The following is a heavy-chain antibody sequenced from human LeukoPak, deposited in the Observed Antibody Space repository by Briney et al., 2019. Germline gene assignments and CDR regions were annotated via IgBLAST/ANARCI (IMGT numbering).Heavy chain of an antibody. CDR3: ARLPLSYGAGRPTFDY. V-gene: IGHV4-34*01. CDR1: GGSFSGCW. Sequence: PSETLSLTCAVSGGSFSGCWWSWIRQPPGKGLEWIGEIKHSGSTNYNHSLKSRVTISVDTSKNQFSLKLSSVTAADTAVYYCARLPLSYGAGRPTFDYWGQGTLVTVSS. CDR2: IKHSGST. D-gene: IGHD3-10*01. J-gene: IGHJ4*02.